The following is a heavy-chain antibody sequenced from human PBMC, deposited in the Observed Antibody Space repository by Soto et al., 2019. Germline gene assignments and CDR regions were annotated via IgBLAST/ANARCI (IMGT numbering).Heavy chain of an antibody. CDR1: GGTFSSYA. CDR3: AREPDYCSSTRCYADMRHLRYGMAV. CDR2: IIPIFGTA. D-gene: IGHD2-2*01. Sequence: ASVKVSCKASGGTFSSYAISWVRQAPGQGLEWMGGIIPIFGTANYAQKFQGRVTITADESTSTAYMELSSLRSEDTAVYYCAREPDYCSSTRCYADMRHLRYGMAVWGQGTTVTVSS. J-gene: IGHJ6*02. V-gene: IGHV1-69*13.